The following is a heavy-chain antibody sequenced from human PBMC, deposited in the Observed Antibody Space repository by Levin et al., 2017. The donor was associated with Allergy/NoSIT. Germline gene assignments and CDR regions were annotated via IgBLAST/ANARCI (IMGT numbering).Heavy chain of an antibody. CDR2: INPDNGGT. Sequence: EASVKVSCKASGYTFTGYYMHWMRQAPGQGLEWMGWINPDNGGTNYAQKFQGRVTMTRDTSISTAYMELSRLRSDDTAVYYCARIYDTSGYTIGFDYWGQGTLVTVSS. CDR1: GYTFTGYY. D-gene: IGHD3-22*01. J-gene: IGHJ4*02. CDR3: ARIYDTSGYTIGFDY. V-gene: IGHV1-2*02.